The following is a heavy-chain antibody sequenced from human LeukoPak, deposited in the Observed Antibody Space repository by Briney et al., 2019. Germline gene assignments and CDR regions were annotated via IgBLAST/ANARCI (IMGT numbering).Heavy chain of an antibody. V-gene: IGHV3-21*01. Sequence: GGSLRLSCAASGFTFSSYSMNWVRQAPGKGLEWVSSISTSSSYIYYADSVKGRFTSSRDNAKNSLYLQMNSLRAEDTAVYYCARDSATVTSTSSWFDPWGQGTLVTVSS. D-gene: IGHD4-17*01. J-gene: IGHJ5*02. CDR2: ISTSSSYI. CDR3: ARDSATVTSTSSWFDP. CDR1: GFTFSSYS.